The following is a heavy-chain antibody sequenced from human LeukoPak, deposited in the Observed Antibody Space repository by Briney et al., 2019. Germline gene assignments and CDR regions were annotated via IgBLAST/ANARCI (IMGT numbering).Heavy chain of an antibody. V-gene: IGHV4-59*01. D-gene: IGHD6-19*01. Sequence: KPSETLSLTCTVSGGSISSYYWSWIRQPPEKGLEWIGYIYYSGGTNYNPSLKSRVTISVDTFKNQFSLKLSSVTAADTAVYYCARDHSSSGWYYFDYWGRGTLVTVSS. J-gene: IGHJ4*02. CDR2: IYYSGGT. CDR3: ARDHSSSGWYYFDY. CDR1: GGSISSYY.